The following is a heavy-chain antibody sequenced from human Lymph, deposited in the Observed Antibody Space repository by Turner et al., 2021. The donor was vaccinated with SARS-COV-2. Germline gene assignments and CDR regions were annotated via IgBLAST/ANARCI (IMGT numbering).Heavy chain of an antibody. CDR2: INPSGDST. Sequence: QVQLVQSGAEVKKPGASVKVSCKASGYTFTSYYMHWVRQAPGQGLEWRGRINPSGDSTSYAQKFQGRVTMTRDTSTSTVYMELSSLRSEDTAVYYCARVGPGGFDYWGQGTPVTVSS. CDR1: GYTFTSYY. CDR3: ARVGPGGFDY. D-gene: IGHD2-15*01. J-gene: IGHJ4*02. V-gene: IGHV1-46*01.